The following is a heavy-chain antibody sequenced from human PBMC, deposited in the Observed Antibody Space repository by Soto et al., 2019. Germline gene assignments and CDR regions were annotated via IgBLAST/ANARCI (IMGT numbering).Heavy chain of an antibody. Sequence: EVQLVESGGGLGQPGGSLRLSCAASGFNFDNVMSWFRQAPGEELEGVSTISGSGGSTYYADSVKGRFTISRDNSKNTLYLQMNSMRFEDTAVYYCARDDWSYGVPIDYWGEGNLVAVSS. CDR3: ARDDWSYGVPIDY. V-gene: IGHV3-23*04. J-gene: IGHJ4*02. CDR1: GFNFDNV. CDR2: ISGSGGST. D-gene: IGHD3-10*01.